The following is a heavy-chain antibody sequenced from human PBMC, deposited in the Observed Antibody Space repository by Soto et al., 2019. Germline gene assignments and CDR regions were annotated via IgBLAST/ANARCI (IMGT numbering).Heavy chain of an antibody. Sequence: GASVKVSCKASGYTFTSYAMHWARQAPGQRLEWMGWINAGNGNTKYSQKFQGRVTITRDTSASTAYMELSSLRSEDTAVYYCARGLIGPVAAPDYWGQGTLVTVSS. J-gene: IGHJ4*02. CDR3: ARGLIGPVAAPDY. CDR2: INAGNGNT. CDR1: GYTFTSYA. V-gene: IGHV1-3*01. D-gene: IGHD1-26*01.